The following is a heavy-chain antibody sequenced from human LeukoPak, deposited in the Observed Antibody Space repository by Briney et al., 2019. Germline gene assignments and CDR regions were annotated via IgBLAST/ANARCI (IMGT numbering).Heavy chain of an antibody. CDR2: IYYSGST. CDR3: ASSMVWGVITYTIFDY. V-gene: IGHV4-31*03. CDR1: GGSISSGGYY. D-gene: IGHD3-10*01. Sequence: PSETLSLTCTVSGGSISSGGYYWSWIRQHPGKGLEWIGYIYYSGSTYYNPSLKSRVTISVDTSKNQFSLKLSSVTAADTAVYYCASSMVWGVITYTIFDYWGQGTLVTVSS. J-gene: IGHJ4*02.